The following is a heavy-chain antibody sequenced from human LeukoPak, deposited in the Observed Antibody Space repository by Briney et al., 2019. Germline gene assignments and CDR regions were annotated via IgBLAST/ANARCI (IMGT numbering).Heavy chain of an antibody. CDR1: EFISNYA. CDR3: AKDRAEERFLEWLFLFDY. D-gene: IGHD3-3*01. CDR2: ITSSGDTT. V-gene: IGHV3-23*01. Sequence: GGSLRLSCAASEFISNYAMSWVRQAPGKGLEWVSGITSSGDTTYYADSVKGRFTISRDNSKNTLYLQMNSLRAEDTAVYYCAKDRAEERFLEWLFLFDYWGQGTLVTVSS. J-gene: IGHJ4*02.